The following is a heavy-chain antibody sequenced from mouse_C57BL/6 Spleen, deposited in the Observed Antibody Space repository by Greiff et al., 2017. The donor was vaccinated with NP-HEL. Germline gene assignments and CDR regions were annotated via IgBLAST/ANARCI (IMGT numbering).Heavy chain of an antibody. D-gene: IGHD2-2*01. CDR1: GFTFSDYY. V-gene: IGHV5-16*01. CDR3: ATTMVTTKGWYFDV. J-gene: IGHJ1*03. Sequence: EVKLVESEGGLVQPGSSMKLSCTASGFTFSDYYMAWVRQVPEKGLEWVANINYDGSSTYYLDSLKSRFIISRDNAKNILYLQMSSLKSEDTATYYCATTMVTTKGWYFDVWGTGTTVTVSS. CDR2: INYDGSST.